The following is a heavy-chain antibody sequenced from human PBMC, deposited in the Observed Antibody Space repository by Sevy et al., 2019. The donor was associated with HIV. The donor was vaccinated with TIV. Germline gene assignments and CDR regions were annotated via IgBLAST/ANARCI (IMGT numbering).Heavy chain of an antibody. V-gene: IGHV5-51*01. CDR2: IYPGDSDT. D-gene: IGHD4-4*01. J-gene: IGHJ5*02. Sequence: GESLKISCKGSGYSFTSYWIGWVRQMPGKGLEWMGIIYPGDSDTRYSRSFEGQVTISADKSISTAYLQWSSLKASDTAMYYCARVPTTPTNWFDPWGQGTLVTVSS. CDR1: GYSFTSYW. CDR3: ARVPTTPTNWFDP.